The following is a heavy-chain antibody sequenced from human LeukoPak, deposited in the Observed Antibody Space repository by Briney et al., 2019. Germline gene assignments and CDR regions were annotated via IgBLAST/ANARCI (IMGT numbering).Heavy chain of an antibody. J-gene: IGHJ3*02. CDR1: GGSISSYY. V-gene: IGHV4-30-4*01. CDR3: ARVDYYDSSGYSYAFDI. CDR2: IYYSGST. Sequence: SETLSLTCTVSGGSISSYYWSWIRQSPGKGLEWIGYIYYSGSTYYNPSLKSRVTISVDTSKNQFSLKLSSVTAADTAVYYCARVDYYDSSGYSYAFDIWGQGTMVTVSS. D-gene: IGHD3-22*01.